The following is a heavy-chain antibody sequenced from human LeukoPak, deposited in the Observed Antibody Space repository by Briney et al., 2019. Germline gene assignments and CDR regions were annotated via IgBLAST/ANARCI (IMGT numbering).Heavy chain of an antibody. CDR2: ISGSGGST. CDR3: ARDFGGSGNLYYYYYMDV. CDR1: GFTFSNYA. Sequence: GGSLRLSCAASGFTFSNYAMNWVRQAPGKGLEWVSTISGSGGSTHYADSVKGRFTISRDKSKNTLYLQMNSLRAEDTALYYCARDFGGSGNLYYYYYMDVWGKGTTVTVSS. V-gene: IGHV3-23*01. D-gene: IGHD3-10*01. J-gene: IGHJ6*03.